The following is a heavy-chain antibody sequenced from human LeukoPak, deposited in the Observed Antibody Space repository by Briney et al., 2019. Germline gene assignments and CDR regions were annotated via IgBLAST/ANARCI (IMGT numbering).Heavy chain of an antibody. J-gene: IGHJ3*02. V-gene: IGHV5-51*01. CDR1: GYSFTSYW. CDR2: IYPGDSDT. D-gene: IGHD2-15*01. Sequence: GGSLKISCKGSGYSFTSYWIGWVRQMPGKGLEWMGIIYPGDSDTRYSPSFQGQVTISADKSISTAYLQWSSLKASDTAMYYCAGRDCSGGSCYSSRGAFDIWGQGTMVTVSS. CDR3: AGRDCSGGSCYSSRGAFDI.